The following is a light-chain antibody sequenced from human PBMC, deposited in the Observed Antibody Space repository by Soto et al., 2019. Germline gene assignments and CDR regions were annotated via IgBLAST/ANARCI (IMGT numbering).Light chain of an antibody. Sequence: DIQMTQSPSSLSASVGDRVTITCRASQSISDYLNWYQQKPGKAPKFLIYAASSLQSGVPSRFSGSGSGTDFTLTISSLQPEDFATYYCQQSYSTPRTFGQGTKVDI. J-gene: IGKJ1*01. CDR2: AAS. V-gene: IGKV1-39*01. CDR1: QSISDY. CDR3: QQSYSTPRT.